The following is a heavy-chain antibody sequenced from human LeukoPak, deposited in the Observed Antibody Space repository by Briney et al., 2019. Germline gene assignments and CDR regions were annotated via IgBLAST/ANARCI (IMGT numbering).Heavy chain of an antibody. J-gene: IGHJ4*02. CDR3: AREVPAPPYYFDY. CDR1: GGSISSYY. CDR2: IYYSGST. Sequence: PSETLSLTCTVSGGSISSYYWSWIRQPPGKGLEWIGYIYYSGSTNYNPSLKSRVTMSVDTSKNQFSLKLSSVTAADTAVYYCAREVPAPPYYFDYWGQGTLVTVSS. D-gene: IGHD2-2*01. V-gene: IGHV4-59*01.